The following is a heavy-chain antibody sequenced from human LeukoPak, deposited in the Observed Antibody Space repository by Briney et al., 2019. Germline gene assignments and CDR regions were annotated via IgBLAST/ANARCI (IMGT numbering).Heavy chain of an antibody. CDR3: ATTLVPAAYDAFDI. Sequence: GGSLRLSCAASGFTFSGYGMHWVRQAPGKGLEWVAVIWYDGSNKYYADSVKGRFTISRDNSKNTMYLHMNSLRAADTAVYYCATTLVPAAYDAFDIWGQGTMVTVSS. J-gene: IGHJ3*02. CDR1: GFTFSGYG. D-gene: IGHD2-2*01. CDR2: IWYDGSNK. V-gene: IGHV3-33*01.